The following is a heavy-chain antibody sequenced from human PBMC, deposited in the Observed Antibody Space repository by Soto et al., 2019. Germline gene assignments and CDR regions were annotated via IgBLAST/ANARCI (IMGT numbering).Heavy chain of an antibody. D-gene: IGHD6-19*01. J-gene: IGHJ4*02. CDR3: TTRPTGFSSAWSDY. CDR1: GFTFSNAW. CDR2: IRSKAHSDAT. Sequence: GGSLRLSCAASGFTFSNAWINWVRQAPGKGLEWVGRIRSKAHSDATAYAASVQGRFTISRDDSKNTAYLQMNSLKTEDTAVYYCTTRPTGFSSAWSDYWGQGTLVTVSS. V-gene: IGHV3-73*01.